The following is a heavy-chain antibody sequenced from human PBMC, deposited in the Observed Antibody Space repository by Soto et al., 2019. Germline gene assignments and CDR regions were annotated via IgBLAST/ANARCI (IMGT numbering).Heavy chain of an antibody. J-gene: IGHJ3*02. CDR2: IHSSGST. D-gene: IGHD4-4*01. CDR1: GGSISGYY. CDR3: ARLNEDGFTNYEGWPFDI. V-gene: IGHV4-59*01. Sequence: QVQLQESGPGLVKPSETLSLTCTVSGGSISGYYWNWIRQPPGKGLEWIGYIHSSGSTKYNPSLKSRVSTSLDTSKKQFSLKLTSVTAADTAAYYCARLNEDGFTNYEGWPFDIWGQGTLVTVSS.